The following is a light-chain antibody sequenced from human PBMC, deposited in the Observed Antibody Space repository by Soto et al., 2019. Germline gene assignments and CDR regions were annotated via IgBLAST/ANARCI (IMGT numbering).Light chain of an antibody. J-gene: IGKJ4*01. CDR3: QQRSNWPRLT. CDR2: DAS. V-gene: IGKV3-11*01. CDR1: QNVSSY. Sequence: EIVLTQSPATLSLSPGERATLSCRASQNVSSYLAWYQQKPGQAPRLLIYDASNRAIGIPARFSGSGSGADFTLTISSLQPEDFAVYFCQQRSNWPRLTFGGGTKVDI.